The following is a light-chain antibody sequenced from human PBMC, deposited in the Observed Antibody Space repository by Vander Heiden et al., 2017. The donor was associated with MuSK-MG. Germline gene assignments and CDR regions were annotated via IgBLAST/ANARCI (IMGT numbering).Light chain of an antibody. CDR3: QQEYSTPRA. J-gene: IGKJ2*01. Sequence: DIVVTQSPDSLAVSLGERATINCKSSQSVFYSSDTKNYLAWFQQKPGHPPQLLHSRPCTRESGVPDRFRGRGSGTDFTLTISSLQAGDVAVYYGQQEYSTPRAFGQGTKLEIK. CDR1: QSVFYSSDTKNY. CDR2: RPC. V-gene: IGKV4-1*01.